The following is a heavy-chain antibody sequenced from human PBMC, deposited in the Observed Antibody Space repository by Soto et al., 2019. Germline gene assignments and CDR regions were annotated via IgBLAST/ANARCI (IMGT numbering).Heavy chain of an antibody. CDR1: GFTFSSYA. V-gene: IGHV3-23*01. J-gene: IGHJ4*02. CDR3: AKTIARGGSSVGWDY. Sequence: EVQLLESGGGLVQPGGSLRLSCAASGFTFSSYAMSWVRQAPGKGLEWVSAISGSGGSTYYADSVKGRFTISRDNSKNMLCLQMNSLRAEDTAVYYCAKTIARGGSSVGWDYWGQGTLVTVSS. CDR2: ISGSGGST. D-gene: IGHD1-26*01.